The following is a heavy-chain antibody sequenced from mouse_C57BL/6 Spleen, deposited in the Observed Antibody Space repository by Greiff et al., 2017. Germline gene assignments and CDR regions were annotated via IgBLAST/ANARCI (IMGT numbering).Heavy chain of an antibody. CDR3: ARDHYGGRYFDV. Sequence: EVQLQESGPGLVKPSQSLSLTCSVTGYSITSGYYWNWIRQFPGNKLEWMGYISYDGSNNYNPSLKNRISITRDTSKNQFFLKLNSVTTEDTATYYCARDHYGGRYFDVWGTGTTVTVSS. CDR2: ISYDGSN. CDR1: GYSITSGYY. V-gene: IGHV3-6*01. D-gene: IGHD1-1*02. J-gene: IGHJ1*03.